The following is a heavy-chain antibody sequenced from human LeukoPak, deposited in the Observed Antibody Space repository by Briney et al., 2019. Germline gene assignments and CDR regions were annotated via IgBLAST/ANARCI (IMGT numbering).Heavy chain of an antibody. Sequence: GGSLRLSCAASGFTFSNYAMSWVRQAPGKGLEWVSAISGSGGSTYYADSVKGRFTISRDNSKNTLYLQMNSLRAEDTAVYYCAKSGDYVWGSYRYTGNYFDYWGQGTLVTVSS. J-gene: IGHJ4*02. D-gene: IGHD3-16*02. V-gene: IGHV3-23*01. CDR3: AKSGDYVWGSYRYTGNYFDY. CDR1: GFTFSNYA. CDR2: ISGSGGST.